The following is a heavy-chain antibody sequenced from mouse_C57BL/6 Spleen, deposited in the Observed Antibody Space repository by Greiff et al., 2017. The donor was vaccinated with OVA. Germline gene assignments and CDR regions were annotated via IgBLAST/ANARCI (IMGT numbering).Heavy chain of an antibody. Sequence: VQLQQSGAELVRPGASVKLSCKASGYTFTDYYINWVKQRPGQGLEWIARIYPGSGNTYYNEKFKGKATLTAEKSSSTAYMQLSSLTSEDSAVYCCAKGGSVYYGSSSYFDYWGQGTTLTVSS. V-gene: IGHV1-76*01. CDR1: GYTFTDYY. CDR2: IYPGSGNT. D-gene: IGHD1-1*01. CDR3: AKGGSVYYGSSSYFDY. J-gene: IGHJ2*01.